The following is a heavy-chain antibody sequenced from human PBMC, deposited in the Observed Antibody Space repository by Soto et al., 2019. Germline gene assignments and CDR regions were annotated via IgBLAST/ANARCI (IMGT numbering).Heavy chain of an antibody. Sequence: VQLLESGGGLVQPGGSLRLSCAASGFTFSNYAMSWVRQAPGKGLEWVSGISNSGGSTYYADSVKGRFTSSRDNSKNTLFLQMNSLRAEDTAVYYCAKRRFFDSSGFYYYYYFDYWGQGTLVTVSS. CDR3: AKRRFFDSSGFYYYYYFDY. D-gene: IGHD3-22*01. J-gene: IGHJ4*02. CDR1: GFTFSNYA. V-gene: IGHV3-23*01. CDR2: ISNSGGST.